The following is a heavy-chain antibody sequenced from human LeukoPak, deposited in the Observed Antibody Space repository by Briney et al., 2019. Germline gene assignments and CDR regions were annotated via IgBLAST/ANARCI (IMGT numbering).Heavy chain of an antibody. Sequence: QPGGSLRLSCAASGFTFSSYAMHWVRQAPGKGLEWVAVISYDGSNKYYADSVKGRFTISRDNSKNTLYLQMNSLRAEDTAVYYCARDRLTYCGGDCPVDYWGQGTLVTVSS. V-gene: IGHV3-30-3*01. J-gene: IGHJ4*02. CDR3: ARDRLTYCGGDCPVDY. D-gene: IGHD2-21*01. CDR1: GFTFSSYA. CDR2: ISYDGSNK.